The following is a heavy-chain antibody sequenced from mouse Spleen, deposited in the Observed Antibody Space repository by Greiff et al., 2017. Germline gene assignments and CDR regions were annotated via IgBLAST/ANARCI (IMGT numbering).Heavy chain of an antibody. D-gene: IGHD1-1*01. Sequence: VQLQQSGPELVKPGASVKMSCKASGYTFTDYNMHWVKQSHGKSLEWIGYINPNNGGTSYNQKFKGKATLTVNKSSSTAYMELRSLTSEDSAVYYCARGGFYYYGSPWFAYWGQGTLVTVSA. V-gene: IGHV1-22*01. CDR1: GYTFTDYN. J-gene: IGHJ3*01. CDR2: INPNNGGT. CDR3: ARGGFYYYGSPWFAY.